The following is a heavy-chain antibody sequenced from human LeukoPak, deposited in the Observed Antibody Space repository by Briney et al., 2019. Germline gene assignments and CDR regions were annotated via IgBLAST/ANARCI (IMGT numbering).Heavy chain of an antibody. Sequence: GGSLRLSCAASGFTFSSYAMSWVRQAPGKGLEWVSAISGSGGSTYYADSVKGRFTISRDNSKNTLYLQMNSLRADDTAVYYCARDNKGYYPTAFDYWGQGTLVTVSS. V-gene: IGHV3-23*01. CDR1: GFTFSSYA. CDR3: ARDNKGYYPTAFDY. CDR2: ISGSGGST. D-gene: IGHD3-22*01. J-gene: IGHJ4*02.